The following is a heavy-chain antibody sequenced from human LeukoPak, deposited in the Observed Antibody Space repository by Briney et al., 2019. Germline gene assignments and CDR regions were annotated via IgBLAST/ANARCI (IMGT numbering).Heavy chain of an antibody. V-gene: IGHV3-49*04. CDR2: IRNKANSGTT. Sequence: PGGSLRLSCTTSGFTFSDYAVSWVRQAPGKGLEWIGFIRNKANSGTTEYAASVKGRFTISRDDSKTIAHLQMSSLKTEDTAVYYCSRFYSSGWASGAFDIWGQGTMVTVSS. CDR3: SRFYSSGWASGAFDI. D-gene: IGHD3-22*01. CDR1: GFTFSDYA. J-gene: IGHJ3*02.